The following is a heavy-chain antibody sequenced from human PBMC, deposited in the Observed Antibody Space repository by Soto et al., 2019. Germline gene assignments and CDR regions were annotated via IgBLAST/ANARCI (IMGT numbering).Heavy chain of an antibody. Sequence: QVQLVQSGAEVKKPGASVKVSCKASGYIFTNHYIHWVRQAPGQGLEWMGIINPSGGTTNYLQKFQGRVTMTRDTSTSTVYMELSSLRSEDTAVYFCARADYYDSSGFYYDYWGQGTLVTVSS. CDR3: ARADYYDSSGFYYDY. CDR2: INPSGGTT. J-gene: IGHJ4*02. V-gene: IGHV1-46*01. CDR1: GYIFTNHY. D-gene: IGHD3-22*01.